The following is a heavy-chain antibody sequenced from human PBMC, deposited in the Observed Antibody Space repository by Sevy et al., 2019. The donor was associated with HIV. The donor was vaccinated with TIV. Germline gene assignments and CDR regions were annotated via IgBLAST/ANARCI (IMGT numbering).Heavy chain of an antibody. CDR3: ARESYDFWTGPVDYVYGMDL. J-gene: IGHJ6*02. Sequence: ASVKVSCKASGYTFSDSGYYVHWVRQAPGQGLEWMGWNNPESGATNYAQKFQGRVTMTRDTSVSTANMELNRLTSDDTAVCYCARESYDFWTGPVDYVYGMDLWGQGTTVTVSS. CDR1: GYTFSDSGYY. D-gene: IGHD3-3*01. V-gene: IGHV1-2*02. CDR2: NNPESGAT.